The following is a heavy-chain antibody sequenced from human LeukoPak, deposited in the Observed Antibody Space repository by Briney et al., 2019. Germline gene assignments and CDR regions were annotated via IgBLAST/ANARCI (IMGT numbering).Heavy chain of an antibody. Sequence: GGSLRLSCAASGFTFSSYAMSWVRQAPGKGLEWVSIISGSGVSTYHADSVKGRFTISRDNAKNSLYLQMNSLRAEDTAVYYCARVNAMDAFDIWGQGTMVTVSS. J-gene: IGHJ3*02. V-gene: IGHV3-23*01. CDR3: ARVNAMDAFDI. CDR2: ISGSGVST. CDR1: GFTFSSYA.